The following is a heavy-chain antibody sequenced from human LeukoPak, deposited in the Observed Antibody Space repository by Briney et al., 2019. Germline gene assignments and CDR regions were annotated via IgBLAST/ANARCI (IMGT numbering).Heavy chain of an antibody. J-gene: IGHJ5*02. CDR1: GYTFTSYD. CDR2: MNPNSGNT. CDR3: ARVLKIVVVMGEYNWFDP. V-gene: IGHV1-8*03. Sequence: ASVKVSCKASGYTFTSYDINWVRQATGQGLEWMGWMNPNSGNTGYAQKFKGRVTITRNTSISTAYMELSSLRSEDTAVYYCARVLKIVVVMGEYNWFDPWGQGTLVTVSS. D-gene: IGHD3-22*01.